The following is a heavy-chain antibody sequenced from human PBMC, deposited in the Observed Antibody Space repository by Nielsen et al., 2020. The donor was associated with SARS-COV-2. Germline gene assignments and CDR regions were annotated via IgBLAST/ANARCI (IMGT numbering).Heavy chain of an antibody. CDR3: AREVYDSGGYSFDY. Sequence: SVKVSCKASGGTFSSYAISWVRQAPGQGLEWMGGIIPILGTANYAQKFQGRVTITADESTSTAYMELSSLRAEDTAVYYCAREVYDSGGYSFDYWGQGTLVTVSS. CDR1: GGTFSSYA. J-gene: IGHJ4*02. V-gene: IGHV1-69*13. D-gene: IGHD3-22*01. CDR2: IIPILGTA.